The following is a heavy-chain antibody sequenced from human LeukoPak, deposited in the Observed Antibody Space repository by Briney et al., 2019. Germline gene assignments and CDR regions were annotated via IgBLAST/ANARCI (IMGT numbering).Heavy chain of an antibody. CDR2: IKQDGSEK. CDR3: ARDSGETYYDILTVYQY. D-gene: IGHD3-9*01. CDR1: GFNFSSYW. Sequence: GGSLRLSCAASGFNFSSYWMSWVRQAPGKGLEWVANIKQDGSEKYYVDSVKGRFTISRDNAKNSLYLQMNSLRAEDTAVYYCARDSGETYYDILTVYQYWGQGTLVTVSS. J-gene: IGHJ4*02. V-gene: IGHV3-7*01.